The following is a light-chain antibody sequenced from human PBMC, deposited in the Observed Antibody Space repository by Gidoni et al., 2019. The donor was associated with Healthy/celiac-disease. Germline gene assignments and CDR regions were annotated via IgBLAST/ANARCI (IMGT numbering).Light chain of an antibody. Sequence: DIVMTQSPLSLPVTPGEPASISCRSSQSLLHSNGYNYLDWYLQKQGQSPQLLIYLGSNRASGVPDRFSGSGSGTDFTLKISRVEAEDVGVYYCMQALQTPSFTFXPXTKVDIK. CDR1: QSLLHSNGYNY. CDR2: LGS. V-gene: IGKV2-28*01. J-gene: IGKJ3*01. CDR3: MQALQTPSFT.